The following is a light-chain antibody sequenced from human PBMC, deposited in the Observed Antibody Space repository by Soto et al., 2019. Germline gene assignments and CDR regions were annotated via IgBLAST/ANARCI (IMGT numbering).Light chain of an antibody. CDR1: QSVRSSY. Sequence: EIVLTQSPDILSLSPGKRATLSCRASQSVRSSYLAWYQQRPGQAPRLLIYGASSRATGIPDRFSGDGSGTDFTLTISRLEPEDFAVYYCQQYGSSPGYTFGQGTKLEIK. CDR2: GAS. J-gene: IGKJ2*01. CDR3: QQYGSSPGYT. V-gene: IGKV3-20*01.